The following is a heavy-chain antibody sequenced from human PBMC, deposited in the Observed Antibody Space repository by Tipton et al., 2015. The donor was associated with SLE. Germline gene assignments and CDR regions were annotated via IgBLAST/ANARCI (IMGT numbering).Heavy chain of an antibody. Sequence: TLSLTCAVYGGSFSGYYWSWIRQPPGKGLEWIGEINHSGSTTYNPSLKSRVTISVDTAKNHFSLKLSSVTAADTAVYYCAIEWVTNAFDIWGQGTMVTVSS. V-gene: IGHV4-34*01. CDR1: GGSFSGYY. CDR3: AIEWVTNAFDI. CDR2: INHSGST. D-gene: IGHD1-26*01. J-gene: IGHJ3*02.